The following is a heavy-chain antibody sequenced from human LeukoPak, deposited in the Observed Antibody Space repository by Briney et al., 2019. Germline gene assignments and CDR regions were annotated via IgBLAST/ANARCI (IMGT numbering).Heavy chain of an antibody. D-gene: IGHD4-11*01. J-gene: IGHJ6*03. CDR2: IKQDGSEK. V-gene: IGHV3-7*04. CDR3: ARVYSSYYYYMDV. CDR1: GFTFSSYA. Sequence: GGSLRLSCAASGFTFSSYAMHWVRQAPGKGLEWVANIKQDGSEKYYVDSVKGRFTISRDNAKNSLYLQMNSLRAEDTAVYYCARVYSSYYYYMDVWGKGTTVTVSS.